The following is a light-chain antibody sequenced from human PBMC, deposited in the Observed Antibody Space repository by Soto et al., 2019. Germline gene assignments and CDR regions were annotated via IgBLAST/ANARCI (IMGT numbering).Light chain of an antibody. V-gene: IGLV2-23*01. CDR1: SSDVGAYNS. CDR2: KGT. Sequence: QSALAQPASVSGSPGQSVTISCTGTSSDVGAYNSVSWYQQHPDKAPQLMIYKGTQRPSGVSNRFSGSTSGNAASLTISGPQAGDEADYFCCSSAPESTYVFGTGTKVTVL. CDR3: CSSAPESTYV. J-gene: IGLJ1*01.